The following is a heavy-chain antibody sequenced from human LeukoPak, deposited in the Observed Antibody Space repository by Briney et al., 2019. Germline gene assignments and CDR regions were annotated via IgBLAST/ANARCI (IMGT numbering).Heavy chain of an antibody. V-gene: IGHV4-4*09. Sequence: KASETLSLTCTVSGDSISYYYWTWIRQAPGKGLEWLGYIYASGSTNYNPSLKTRVTISVVTSKNQFSLQLSSVTAADTAVYYCARQGYYHDGSGSYGYYFDYWGQGTLVTVSS. CDR3: ARQGYYHDGSGSYGYYFDY. CDR2: IYASGST. CDR1: GDSISYYY. D-gene: IGHD3-22*01. J-gene: IGHJ4*02.